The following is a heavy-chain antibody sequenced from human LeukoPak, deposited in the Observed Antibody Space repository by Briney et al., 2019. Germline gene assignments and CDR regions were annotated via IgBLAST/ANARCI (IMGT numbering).Heavy chain of an antibody. Sequence: PSETLSLTCTVSGGSISSSSYYWGWIRQPPGKGLEWIGSIYYSGSTYYNPSLKSRVTISVDTSKNQFSLKLSSVTAADTAVYYCARDYYDYSPYYYYYYMDVWGKGTTVTVSS. J-gene: IGHJ6*03. V-gene: IGHV4-39*02. CDR1: GGSISSSSYY. D-gene: IGHD3-3*01. CDR3: ARDYYDYSPYYYYYYMDV. CDR2: IYYSGST.